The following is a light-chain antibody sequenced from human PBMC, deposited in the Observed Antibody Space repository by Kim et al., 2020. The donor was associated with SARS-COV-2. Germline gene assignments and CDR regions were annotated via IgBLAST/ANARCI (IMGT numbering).Light chain of an antibody. CDR3: QQYGSSPRT. CDR1: QSVSSTS. CDR2: GTS. J-gene: IGKJ4*01. Sequence: SPGERAALSCSTGQSVSSTSVAWYQHKPVRAPMLLIFGTSSRATGIPDRFSGSGSGTDFTLTIGRLEPEHSALYYCQQYGSSPRTFGGGTKVEIK. V-gene: IGKV3-20*01.